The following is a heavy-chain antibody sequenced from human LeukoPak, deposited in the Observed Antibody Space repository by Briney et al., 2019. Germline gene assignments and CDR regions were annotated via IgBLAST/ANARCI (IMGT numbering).Heavy chain of an antibody. V-gene: IGHV4-59*01. CDR2: IYYSGST. D-gene: IGHD1-26*01. CDR3: ARGLGYFDY. J-gene: IGHJ4*02. Sequence: SETLSLTCTVSGGSISNYYWTWLRQPPGKGLEWSGYIYYSGSTNYSPSLKSRVTISVDTSNNQFSLKLTSVTAADTAVYYCARGLGYFDYWGQGTLVTVSS. CDR1: GGSISNYY.